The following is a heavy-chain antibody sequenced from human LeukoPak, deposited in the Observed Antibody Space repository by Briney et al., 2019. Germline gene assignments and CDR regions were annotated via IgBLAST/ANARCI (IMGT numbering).Heavy chain of an antibody. Sequence: GASVKVSCKASGYTFTSYGISWVRQAPGQGLEWMGWISAYNGNTNYAQKLQGRVTMTTDTSTSTAYMELRSLRSDDTAVYYCARDVLLWFGELIPNFDYWGQGTLVTVSS. D-gene: IGHD3-10*01. V-gene: IGHV1-18*01. CDR1: GYTFTSYG. CDR2: ISAYNGNT. J-gene: IGHJ4*02. CDR3: ARDVLLWFGELIPNFDY.